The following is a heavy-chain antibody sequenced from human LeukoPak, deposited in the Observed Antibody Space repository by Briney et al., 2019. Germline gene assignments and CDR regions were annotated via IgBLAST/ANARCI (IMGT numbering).Heavy chain of an antibody. CDR3: ARRNKGLVPAASPLYYYYMDV. J-gene: IGHJ6*03. CDR2: ISYGGRT. V-gene: IGHV4-39*07. CDR1: GGSIRSSSYY. Sequence: KPSETLSLTCTVSGGSIRSSSYYLAWVRQPPGKGLEWIGSISYGGRTYYTASLKSRVTISVDTSKNQFSLKLSSVTAADTAVYYCARRNKGLVPAASPLYYYYMDVWGKGTTVTVSS. D-gene: IGHD2-2*01.